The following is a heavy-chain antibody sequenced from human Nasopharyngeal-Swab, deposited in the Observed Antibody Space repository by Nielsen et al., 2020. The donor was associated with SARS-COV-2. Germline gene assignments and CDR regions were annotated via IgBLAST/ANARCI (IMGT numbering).Heavy chain of an antibody. J-gene: IGHJ4*02. CDR1: GFTFSSYA. D-gene: IGHD3-22*01. V-gene: IGHV3-23*01. CDR2: ISGSGGST. CDR3: AKLITMIVVGITPPHFDY. Sequence: GESLKISCAASGFTFSSYAMSWVRQAPGKGLEWVSAISGSGGSTYYADSVKGRFTISRDNSKNTLYLQMNSLRAADTAVYYCAKLITMIVVGITPPHFDYWGQGTLVTVSS.